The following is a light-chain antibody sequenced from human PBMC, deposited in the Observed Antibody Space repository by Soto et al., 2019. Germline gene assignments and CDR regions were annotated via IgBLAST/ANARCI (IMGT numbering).Light chain of an antibody. CDR2: AVS. V-gene: IGLV2-14*01. CDR3: STYTSSRTYV. Sequence: QSALTQPASVSGSPGQSITISCTGTSSDVGGYNYVSWYQQHPDKAPKLMIYAVSNRPSGISTRFSASKSGNTASLTISGLQAEDEADYFCSTYTSSRTYVFGSGTKLTLL. CDR1: SSDVGGYNY. J-gene: IGLJ1*01.